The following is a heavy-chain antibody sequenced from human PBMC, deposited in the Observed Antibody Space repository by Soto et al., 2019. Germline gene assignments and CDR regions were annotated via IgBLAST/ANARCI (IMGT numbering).Heavy chain of an antibody. CDR2: INAGNGNT. CDR3: ARDFGRRGYSYTALYYGMDV. Sequence: ASVKVSCKASGYTFTSYAMHWVRQAPGQRLEWMGWINAGNGNTKYSQKFQGRVTITRDTSASTAYMELSSLRSEDTAVYYCARDFGRRGYSYTALYYGMDVWGQGTTVTVSS. D-gene: IGHD5-18*01. J-gene: IGHJ6*02. CDR1: GYTFTSYA. V-gene: IGHV1-3*01.